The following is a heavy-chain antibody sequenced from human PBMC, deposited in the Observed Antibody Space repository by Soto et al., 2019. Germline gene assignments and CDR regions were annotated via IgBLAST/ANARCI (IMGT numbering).Heavy chain of an antibody. J-gene: IGHJ5*02. Sequence: EVQLLESGGGLVQPGGSLRLSCAASGFTFRNYAMSWVRQAPGKGLEWVSAISGSVSSTYYADSVKGRLTISRDHSKNTLYLQMSSLRAEDTAVYYCAKDGWELLRGFDPWGQGTLVTVSS. CDR3: AKDGWELLRGFDP. D-gene: IGHD1-26*01. CDR1: GFTFRNYA. V-gene: IGHV3-23*01. CDR2: ISGSVSST.